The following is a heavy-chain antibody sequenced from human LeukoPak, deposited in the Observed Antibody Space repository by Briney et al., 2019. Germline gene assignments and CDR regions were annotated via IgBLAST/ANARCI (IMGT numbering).Heavy chain of an antibody. D-gene: IGHD4-17*01. CDR3: ARGHSPVTTRVSYFQH. V-gene: IGHV4-34*01. CDR1: GGSFSGYY. J-gene: IGHJ1*01. Sequence: SETLSLTCAVYGGSFSGYYWSWIRQPPGKGLEWIGEINHSGSTNYNPSLKSRVTILVDTSKNQFSLKLSSVTAADTAVYYCARGHSPVTTRVSYFQHWGQGTLVTVSA. CDR2: INHSGST.